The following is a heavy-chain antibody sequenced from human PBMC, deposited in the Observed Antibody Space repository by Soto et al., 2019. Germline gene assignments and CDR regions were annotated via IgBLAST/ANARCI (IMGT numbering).Heavy chain of an antibody. V-gene: IGHV4-39*01. J-gene: IGHJ6*02. D-gene: IGHD2-2*01. Sequence: QLQLQESGPGLVKPSETLSLTCTVSGGSISSSSYYWGWIRQPPGKGLEWIGSIYYSGSTYYNPSLKSRVTISVDTSKNQFSLKLSSVTAADTAVYYCARNLGYCSSTSCYLDGMDVWGQGTTDTVSS. CDR3: ARNLGYCSSTSCYLDGMDV. CDR2: IYYSGST. CDR1: GGSISSSSYY.